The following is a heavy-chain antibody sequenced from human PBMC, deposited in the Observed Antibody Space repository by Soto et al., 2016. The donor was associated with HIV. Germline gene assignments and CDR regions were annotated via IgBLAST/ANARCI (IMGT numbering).Heavy chain of an antibody. CDR1: GFTFSNYS. V-gene: IGHV3-21*01. Sequence: EVQLVESGGGLVKPGGSLRLSCAASGFTFSNYSMNWVRQAPGKGLEWVSSISSSSTYIYYADSVKGRFTISRDNTKNSLYLQMNSLRAEDTAVYYCARAGSRRGTTTYFDYWGQGTLVTVSS. J-gene: IGHJ4*02. CDR3: ARAGSRRGTTTYFDY. D-gene: IGHD4-17*01. CDR2: ISSSSTYI.